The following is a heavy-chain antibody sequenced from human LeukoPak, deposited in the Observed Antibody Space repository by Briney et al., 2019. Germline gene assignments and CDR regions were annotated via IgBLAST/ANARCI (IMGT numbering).Heavy chain of an antibody. D-gene: IGHD6-6*01. V-gene: IGHV3-53*01. Sequence: GGSLRLSCAASGFTFSSYAMSWVRQAPGKGLEWVSVIYSGGSTYYADSVKGRFTISRDNSKNTLYLQMNSLRAEDTAVYYCARGGPVPYDYWGQGTLVTVSS. J-gene: IGHJ4*02. CDR1: GFTFSSYA. CDR2: IYSGGST. CDR3: ARGGPVPYDY.